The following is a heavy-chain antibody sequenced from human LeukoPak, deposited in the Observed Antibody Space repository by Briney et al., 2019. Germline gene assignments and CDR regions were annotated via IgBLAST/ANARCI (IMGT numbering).Heavy chain of an antibody. Sequence: ASVKVSCKASGDTFSSYGISWVRQAPGQGLEWMGGTIPIFGTANYAQKFQGRVTITADESTSTAYMELSSLRSEDTAVYYCARSAGIAVAGYFDYWGQGTLVTVSS. CDR1: GDTFSSYG. CDR2: TIPIFGTA. D-gene: IGHD6-19*01. CDR3: ARSAGIAVAGYFDY. J-gene: IGHJ4*02. V-gene: IGHV1-69*13.